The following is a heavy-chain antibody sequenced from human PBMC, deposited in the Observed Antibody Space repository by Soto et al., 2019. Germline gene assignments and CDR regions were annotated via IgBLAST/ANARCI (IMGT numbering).Heavy chain of an antibody. Sequence: QVQLVQSGAEVKKPGASVKVSCKASGYTFTSYYLHWVRQAPGQGLEWMGIINPSGGSTSYAQTLQGSLTMTRDTSTRTVYMELSSLSSEDTAVYYCARELRDTHFCSGGYCYFDFWGQGTLVTVSS. CDR1: GYTFTSYY. V-gene: IGHV1-46*01. J-gene: IGHJ4*02. CDR3: ARELRDTHFCSGGYCYFDF. D-gene: IGHD2-15*01. CDR2: INPSGGST.